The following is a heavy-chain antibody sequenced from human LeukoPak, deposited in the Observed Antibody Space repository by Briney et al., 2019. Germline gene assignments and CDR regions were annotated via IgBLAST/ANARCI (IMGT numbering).Heavy chain of an antibody. CDR3: AKVHYTASFPGSFPGRNYFDS. Sequence: GGSLRLSCTVSGFAFSGYAMSWVRQAPGKGPEWVSSIGARGDVTYSADSVQGRFTISRDNSKRTLFLQMNSLRAEDTAVYYCAKVHYTASFPGSFPGRNYFDSWGQGSLVTVSP. D-gene: IGHD1-26*01. J-gene: IGHJ4*02. V-gene: IGHV3-23*01. CDR1: GFAFSGYA. CDR2: IGARGDVT.